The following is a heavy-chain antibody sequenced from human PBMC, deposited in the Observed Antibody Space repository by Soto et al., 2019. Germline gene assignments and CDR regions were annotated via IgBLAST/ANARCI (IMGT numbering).Heavy chain of an antibody. CDR3: LTTPADY. V-gene: IGHV3-30*03. CDR1: GFTFSSYG. Sequence: QLGGSLRLSCAASGFTFSSYGMHWVRQAPGKGLEWVAVISYDGSNKYYADSVKGRFTISRDNSKNTLYLQMNSLRAEDTAVYYCLTTPADYWGQGTMVTVSS. D-gene: IGHD4-4*01. J-gene: IGHJ4*03. CDR2: ISYDGSNK.